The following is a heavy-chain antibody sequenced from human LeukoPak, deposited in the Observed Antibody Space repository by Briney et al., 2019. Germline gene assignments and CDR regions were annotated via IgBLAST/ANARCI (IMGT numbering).Heavy chain of an antibody. V-gene: IGHV3-48*03. Sequence: GGSLRLSCATSGFTFSAYEMNWVRQVPGKGLEWISYISDSGVSIHYADSVRGRFSISRDNAEDALLLQMNTLRAEDTAVYYCVRGRHSANNYGGDYWGQGTLVTVSS. CDR3: VRGRHSANNYGGDY. D-gene: IGHD5-12*01. J-gene: IGHJ4*02. CDR2: ISDSGVSI. CDR1: GFTFSAYE.